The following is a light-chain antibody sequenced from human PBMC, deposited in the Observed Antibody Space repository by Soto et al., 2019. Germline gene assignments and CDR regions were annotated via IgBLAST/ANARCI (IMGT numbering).Light chain of an antibody. CDR3: ETWDSNTRV. V-gene: IGLV4-60*03. Sequence: QSVLTQSSSASASLGSSVKLTCTLSSGHSSYIIAWHQQQPGKAPRYLMKLGGSGSYDKGSGVPDRFSASSSGADRYLTISTLQSEDEADYYCETWDSNTRVFGGGTKLTVL. CDR1: SGHSSYI. CDR2: LGGSGSY. J-gene: IGLJ3*02.